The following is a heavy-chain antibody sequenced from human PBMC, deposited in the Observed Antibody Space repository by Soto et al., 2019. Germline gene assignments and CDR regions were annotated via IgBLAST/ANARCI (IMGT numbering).Heavy chain of an antibody. V-gene: IGHV4-31*03. Sequence: SETLSLTCTVSGGSISSGGYYWSWIRQHPGKGLEWIGYIYYTGSTYYNTSLKSRVTISVDTSKNQFSLKLSSVTAADTAVYYCATVEDCGGDCPIEAFEIWGQGTMVTVSS. CDR2: IYYTGST. J-gene: IGHJ3*02. CDR1: GGSISSGGYY. CDR3: ATVEDCGGDCPIEAFEI. D-gene: IGHD2-21*02.